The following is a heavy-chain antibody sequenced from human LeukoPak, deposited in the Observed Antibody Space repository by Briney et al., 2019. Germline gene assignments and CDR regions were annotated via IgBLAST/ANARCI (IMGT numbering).Heavy chain of an antibody. CDR2: INWNGGST. V-gene: IGHV3-20*01. J-gene: IGHJ3*02. CDR1: GFTFDDYG. D-gene: IGHD3-3*01. CDR3: ARSYQRLRFLEWLPTDDAFDI. Sequence: GGSLRLSCAASGFTFDDYGMSWVRQAPGKGLEWVSGINWNGGSTGYADSVNGRFTISRDNAKNSLYLQMNSLRAEDTALYHCARSYQRLRFLEWLPTDDAFDIWGQGTMVTVSS.